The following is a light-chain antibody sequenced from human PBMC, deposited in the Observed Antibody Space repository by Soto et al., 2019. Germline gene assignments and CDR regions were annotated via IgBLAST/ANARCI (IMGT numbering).Light chain of an antibody. CDR2: NNN. Sequence: QSVLTQPPSASGTPQQRVTISCSGSSSNIGSNTVNWYQQLPGTAPKLLIYNNNQRPSGVPDRFSGSKSGTSASLAISGLQSEDEADYYCAAWDDSLNGLGFGTGTKVTVL. V-gene: IGLV1-44*01. CDR1: SSNIGSNT. J-gene: IGLJ1*01. CDR3: AAWDDSLNGLG.